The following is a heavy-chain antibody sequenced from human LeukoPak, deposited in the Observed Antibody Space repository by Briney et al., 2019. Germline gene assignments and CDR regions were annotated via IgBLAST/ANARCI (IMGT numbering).Heavy chain of an antibody. J-gene: IGHJ4*02. Sequence: GGSLRLSCAASGFTFSSYGMHWVRQAPGKGLEWVAVISYDGSNKYYADSVKGRFTISRDNSKNTLYLQMNSLRAEDTAVYYCAKIPSTDGGNVATHYWGQGTLVTVSS. CDR2: ISYDGSNK. CDR3: AKIPSTDGGNVATHY. D-gene: IGHD4-23*01. CDR1: GFTFSSYG. V-gene: IGHV3-30*18.